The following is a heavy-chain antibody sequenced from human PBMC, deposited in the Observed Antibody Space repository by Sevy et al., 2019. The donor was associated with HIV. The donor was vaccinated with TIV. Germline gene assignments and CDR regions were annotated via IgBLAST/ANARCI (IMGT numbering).Heavy chain of an antibody. CDR2: IYYDGST. V-gene: IGHV4-59*01. Sequence: SLTCTVSGGSIGRYYWSWIRQSPGRGLEWIGYIYYDGSTDYNSSLKSRVTISLDTSKNQFSLSLNSVTAADTAVYYCARDAGNYHDSSNYYYVYAFDIWGQGTLVTVSS. CDR1: GGSIGRYY. D-gene: IGHD3-22*01. J-gene: IGHJ3*02. CDR3: ARDAGNYHDSSNYYYVYAFDI.